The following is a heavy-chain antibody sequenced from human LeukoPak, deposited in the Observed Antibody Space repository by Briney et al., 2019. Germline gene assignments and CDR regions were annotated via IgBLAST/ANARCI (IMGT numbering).Heavy chain of an antibody. J-gene: IGHJ6*02. Sequence: PVASLKVSCKPSGGTFSSYAISWVRQAPGQGLEWMGRIIPILGIANYAQKFQGKVTITEDKSTSTAYMELRSLRSEDTAVYFCSRDFSWNGDYYYYGMDVWGQGTTVTVSS. V-gene: IGHV1-69*04. CDR3: SRDFSWNGDYYYYGMDV. CDR1: GGTFSSYA. D-gene: IGHD1-1*01. CDR2: IIPILGIA.